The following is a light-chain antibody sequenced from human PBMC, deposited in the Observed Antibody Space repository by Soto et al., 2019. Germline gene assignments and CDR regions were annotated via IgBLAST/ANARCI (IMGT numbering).Light chain of an antibody. V-gene: IGKV3-15*01. Sequence: EVVLTQSPCTLSLSRGERATLSCRASERIYSAYLGWYQQKPGQAPRLLIYGASTRATGIPAGFSGSGSGTEFTLTISSLQSEDFAVYYCQQYNNWPPITFGQGTRLEIK. CDR1: ERIYSAY. CDR3: QQYNNWPPIT. J-gene: IGKJ5*01. CDR2: GAS.